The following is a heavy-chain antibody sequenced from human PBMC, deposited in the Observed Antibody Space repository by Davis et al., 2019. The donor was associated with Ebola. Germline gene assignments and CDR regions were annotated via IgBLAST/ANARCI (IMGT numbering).Heavy chain of an antibody. CDR1: GFTFSSYP. J-gene: IGHJ6*02. CDR3: ARDRAQMMVYAIRYYYYGMDV. V-gene: IGHV3-30-3*01. D-gene: IGHD2-8*01. Sequence: GSLRLSCAASGFTFSSYPMHWVRQAPGKGLEWVAVISYDGSNKYYADSVKGRFTISRDNSKNTQYLQMNSLRAEDTAVYYCARDRAQMMVYAIRYYYYGMDVWGQGTTVTVSS. CDR2: ISYDGSNK.